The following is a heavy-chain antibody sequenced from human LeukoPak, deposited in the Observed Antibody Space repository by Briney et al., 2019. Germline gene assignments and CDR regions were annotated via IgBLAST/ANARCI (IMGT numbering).Heavy chain of an antibody. V-gene: IGHV1-18*01. CDR3: ARVLGDYYDSSGYSFVFDY. J-gene: IGHJ4*02. CDR2: ISAYNGNT. CDR1: GYTFTSYG. D-gene: IGHD3-22*01. Sequence: GASVKVSCKASGYTFTSYGISWVRQAPGQGLEWMGWISAYNGNTNYAQKLQGRVTMTTDTSTSTAYMELRSLRSDDTAVYYCARVLGDYYDSSGYSFVFDYWGQGTLVTVSS.